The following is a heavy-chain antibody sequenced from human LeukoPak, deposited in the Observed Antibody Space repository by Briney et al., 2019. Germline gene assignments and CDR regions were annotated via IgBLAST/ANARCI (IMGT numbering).Heavy chain of an antibody. J-gene: IGHJ6*03. Sequence: SETLSLTCTVSGGSISSSSYYWGWIRQPPGKGLEWIGSIYYSGGTYYNPSLKSRVTISVDTSKNQFSLKLSSVTAADTAVYYCARDHANYMDVWGKGTTVTVTS. CDR1: GGSISSSSYY. V-gene: IGHV4-39*02. CDR3: ARDHANYMDV. CDR2: IYYSGGT.